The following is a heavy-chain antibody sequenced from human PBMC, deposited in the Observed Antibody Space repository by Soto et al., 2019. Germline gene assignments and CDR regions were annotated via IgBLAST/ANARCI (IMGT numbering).Heavy chain of an antibody. CDR1: GFTFSSYA. D-gene: IGHD4-17*01. Sequence: PAGSLRLSCAASGFTFSSYAMSWVRQAPGKGLEWVSAISGSGGSTYYADSVKGRFTISRDNSKNTLYLQMNSLRAEDTAVYYCAKDLRSDGDYVYYYYGMDVWGQGTTVTVSS. CDR2: ISGSGGST. J-gene: IGHJ6*02. V-gene: IGHV3-23*01. CDR3: AKDLRSDGDYVYYYYGMDV.